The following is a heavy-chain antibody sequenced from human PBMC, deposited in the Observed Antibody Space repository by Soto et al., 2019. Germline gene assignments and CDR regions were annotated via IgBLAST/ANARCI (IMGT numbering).Heavy chain of an antibody. D-gene: IGHD2-15*01. CDR1: DYPFTNYD. V-gene: IGHV1-18*01. Sequence: QVELVQSGAEVMKPGASLKVSCKASDYPFTNYDIAWVLQAPGQGLEWMGRISPYKGNANYAEKFQGRVIMTTDTSTSTAFMELRSLRSDDTAVYYCARAVVVENRWYSYYYMDVWGKGTPVTVSS. CDR2: ISPYKGNA. CDR3: ARAVVVENRWYSYYYMDV. J-gene: IGHJ6*03.